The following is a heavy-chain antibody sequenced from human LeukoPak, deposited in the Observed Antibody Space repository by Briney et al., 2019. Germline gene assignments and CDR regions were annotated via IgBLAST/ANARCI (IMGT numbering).Heavy chain of an antibody. V-gene: IGHV1-2*02. CDR3: ARHGYYDILTGSRGFDY. J-gene: IGHJ4*02. D-gene: IGHD3-9*01. Sequence: ASVKVSCKASGYTFTNYYIHWVRQAPGQGLEWMGWINPNSGGTNYAQKFQGRVTMTRDTSISTAYMELSSLRSDDTAVFYCARHGYYDILTGSRGFDYWGQGTLVTVSS. CDR2: INPNSGGT. CDR1: GYTFTNYY.